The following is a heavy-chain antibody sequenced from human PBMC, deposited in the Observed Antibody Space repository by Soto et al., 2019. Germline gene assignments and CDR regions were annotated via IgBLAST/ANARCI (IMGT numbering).Heavy chain of an antibody. CDR3: ARETNGGNSLESWFDP. D-gene: IGHD2-21*02. CDR2: IIPIFGTA. Sequence: QVQLVQSGAEVKKPGSSVKVSCKASGGTFSSYAISWVRQAPGQGLEWMGGIIPIFGTANYAQKFQGRVTITADESTSTAYMELSSLRPEDTAVYYCARETNGGNSLESWFDPWGQGTLVTVSS. CDR1: GGTFSSYA. J-gene: IGHJ5*02. V-gene: IGHV1-69*12.